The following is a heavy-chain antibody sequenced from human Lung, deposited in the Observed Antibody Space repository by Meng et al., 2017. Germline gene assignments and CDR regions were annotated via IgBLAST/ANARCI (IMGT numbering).Heavy chain of an antibody. CDR3: VRGGQDQAYYDFWSGPFDP. CDR1: GAPMCSREW. J-gene: IGHJ5*02. CDR2: IYHSGRT. D-gene: IGHD3-3*01. V-gene: IGHV4-4*02. Sequence: VRSRVHAPGPATPSGTLSLPWPVFGAPMCSREWWMWVRQMPGKGVGWLGEIYHSGRTNYNPSLESRVTISLDKSQNHFSLKVKSVTAADTAVYYCVRGGQDQAYYDFWSGPFDPWGQGTLVTVSS.